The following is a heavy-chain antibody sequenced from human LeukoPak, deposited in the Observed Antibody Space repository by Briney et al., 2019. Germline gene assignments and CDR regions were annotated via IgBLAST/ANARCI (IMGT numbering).Heavy chain of an antibody. CDR1: GGSISSGSYY. J-gene: IGHJ5*02. CDR3: ARAMRGPTVTTNNWFDP. Sequence: PSQTLSLTCTVSGGSISSGSYYWSWIRQPAGKGLEWIGRIYTTGSTNYNPSLKSRVTISVDTSKNQFSLKLSSVTAADTAVYYCARAMRGPTVTTNNWFDPWGQGTLVTVSS. CDR2: IYTTGST. V-gene: IGHV4-61*02. D-gene: IGHD4-17*01.